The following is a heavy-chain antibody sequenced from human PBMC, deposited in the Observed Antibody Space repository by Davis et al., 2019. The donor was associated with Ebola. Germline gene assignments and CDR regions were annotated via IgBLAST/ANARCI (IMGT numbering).Heavy chain of an antibody. Sequence: ASVKVSCKASGYTFTSYGISWVRQAPGQGLEWMGWINPNSGGTNYAQKFQGRVTMTRDTSISTAYMELSRLRSDDTAVYYCTRRINVIQGVIWWFDPWGQGTLVTVSS. CDR1: GYTFTSYG. CDR3: TRRINVIQGVIWWFDP. J-gene: IGHJ5*02. D-gene: IGHD3-10*01. CDR2: INPNSGGT. V-gene: IGHV1-2*02.